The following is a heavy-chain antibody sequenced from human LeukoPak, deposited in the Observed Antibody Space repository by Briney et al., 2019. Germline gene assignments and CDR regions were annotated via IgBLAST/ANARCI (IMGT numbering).Heavy chain of an antibody. CDR3: AKDKGYGDYTFDY. J-gene: IGHJ4*02. V-gene: IGHV1-24*01. Sequence: GASVKVSCKVSGYTLTELSMHWVRQAPGKGLEWMGGFDPEDGETIYAQKFQGRVTMTEDTSTDTAYMELSSLRAEDTAVYYCAKDKGYGDYTFDYWGQGALVTVSP. D-gene: IGHD4-17*01. CDR2: FDPEDGET. CDR1: GYTLTELS.